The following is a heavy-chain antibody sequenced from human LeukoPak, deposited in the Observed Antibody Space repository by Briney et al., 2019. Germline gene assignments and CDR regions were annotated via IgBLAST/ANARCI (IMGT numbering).Heavy chain of an antibody. D-gene: IGHD6-13*01. V-gene: IGHV1-69*05. CDR1: GGTFSSYA. CDR3: ASSDSSSWYVTFDY. J-gene: IGHJ4*02. CDR2: IIPIFGTA. Sequence: SVKVSCKASGGTFSSYAISWVRQAPGQGLEWMGRIIPIFGTANYAQKFQGRVTITTDESTSTAYMELSSLRSEDTAVYYCASSDSSSWYVTFDYWGQGTLVTVSS.